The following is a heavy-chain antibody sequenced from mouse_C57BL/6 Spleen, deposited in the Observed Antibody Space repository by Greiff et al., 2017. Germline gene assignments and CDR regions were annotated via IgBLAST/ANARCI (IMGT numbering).Heavy chain of an antibody. V-gene: IGHV1-69*01. Sequence: QVQLQQPGAELVMPGASVKLSCKASGYSFTSYWMHWVKQRPGQGLEWIGEIDPSDSYTNYNQKFKGKSTLTVDKSSSTAYMQLSSLTSEDSAVYYCARSVHYGSSSFDYWGQGTTLTVSS. CDR3: ARSVHYGSSSFDY. D-gene: IGHD1-1*01. J-gene: IGHJ2*01. CDR2: IDPSDSYT. CDR1: GYSFTSYW.